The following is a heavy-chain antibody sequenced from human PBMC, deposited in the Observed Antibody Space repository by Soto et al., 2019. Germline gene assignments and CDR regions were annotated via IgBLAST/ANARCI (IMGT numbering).Heavy chain of an antibody. V-gene: IGHV6-1*01. Sequence: PSQTLSLTCAISGDSFSSSSVTWNWIRQSPSRGLEWLGRTYYRSKWYNDYAESVKSRITINPDTSKNQFSLHLNSVTPEGTAVYYCVKVVGNSLLDFWGQGTLVTVSS. CDR1: GDSFSSSSVT. D-gene: IGHD2-2*01. J-gene: IGHJ4*02. CDR2: TYYRSKWYN. CDR3: VKVVGNSLLDF.